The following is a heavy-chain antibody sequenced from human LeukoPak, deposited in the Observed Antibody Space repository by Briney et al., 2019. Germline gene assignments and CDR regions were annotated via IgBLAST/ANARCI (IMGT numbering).Heavy chain of an antibody. Sequence: SETLPLTCAVYGGSFSGYYWSWIRQPPGKGLEWIGEINHSGSTNYNPSLKSRVTISVDTSKNQFSLKLSSVTAADTAVYYCASTKCSSTSCYSYRTYNWFDPWGQGTLVTVSS. CDR1: GGSFSGYY. J-gene: IGHJ5*02. V-gene: IGHV4-34*01. CDR2: INHSGST. D-gene: IGHD2-2*01. CDR3: ASTKCSSTSCYSYRTYNWFDP.